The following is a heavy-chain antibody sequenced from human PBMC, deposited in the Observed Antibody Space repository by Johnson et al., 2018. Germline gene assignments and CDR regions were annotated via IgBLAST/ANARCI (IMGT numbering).Heavy chain of an antibody. D-gene: IGHD2-15*01. CDR2: ISYDGSNK. J-gene: IGHJ1*01. CDR1: GFTFSSYA. Sequence: QVQLVQSGGGVVQPGRSLRLSCAASGFTFSSYAMHWVRQAPGKGLEWVAVISYDGSNKYYADSVKVRFTIARDNSKNTLYLQMNSLRAKDTAVYYCARDRGYCSGGSCYRYFQHWGQGTLVTVSS. CDR3: ARDRGYCSGGSCYRYFQH. V-gene: IGHV3-30-3*01.